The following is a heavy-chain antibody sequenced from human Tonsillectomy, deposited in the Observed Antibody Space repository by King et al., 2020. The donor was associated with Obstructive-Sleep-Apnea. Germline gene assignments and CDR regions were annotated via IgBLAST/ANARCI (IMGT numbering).Heavy chain of an antibody. CDR2: IYDSGST. D-gene: IGHD5/OR15-5a*01. CDR3: ARDKSTTTYALDV. V-gene: IGHV4-39*07. Sequence: LQLQESGPGLVKPSETLSLTCTVAGGSISSRNYYWGWIRQPPGKGLEWIGGIYDSGSTYSNPSLKSRVSISLDTSKNQFSLRLNYVTAADTAIYYCARDKSTTTYALDVWGQGTAVTVSS. J-gene: IGHJ6*02. CDR1: GGSISSRNYY.